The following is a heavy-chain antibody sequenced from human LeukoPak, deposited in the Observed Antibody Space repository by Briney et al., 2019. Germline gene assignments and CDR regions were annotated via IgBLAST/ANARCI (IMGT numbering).Heavy chain of an antibody. Sequence: PSETLSLTCSVSRGSIRHNDYYWGWIRQPPGKGLEWIGNIYYSGTTYYNPSLISRVTISVDTSKNQFSLKLSSVTAADTAIYYCARVVFFPVGHPNHMDVWGKGTTVTVSS. V-gene: IGHV4-39*07. CDR3: ARVVFFPVGHPNHMDV. D-gene: IGHD1-14*01. J-gene: IGHJ6*03. CDR2: IYYSGTT. CDR1: RGSIRHNDYY.